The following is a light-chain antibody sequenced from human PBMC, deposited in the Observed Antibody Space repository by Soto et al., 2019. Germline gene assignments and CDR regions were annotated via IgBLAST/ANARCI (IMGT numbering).Light chain of an antibody. J-gene: IGLJ1*01. CDR3: CSYTRSTTYV. CDR1: SSDVGAYHS. CDR2: DVN. V-gene: IGLV2-14*01. Sequence: QSVLTQPASLYGAPGQSITISCTGTSSDVGAYHSVSWDQQHPVKAPKLMIFDVNNRPSGIPNRFSGSKSGNTASLTISGLQAEDEADYYCCSYTRSTTYVFGTGTKVTVL.